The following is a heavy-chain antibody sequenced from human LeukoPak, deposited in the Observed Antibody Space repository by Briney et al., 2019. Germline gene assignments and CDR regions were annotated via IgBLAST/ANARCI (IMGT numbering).Heavy chain of an antibody. D-gene: IGHD2-2*02. CDR1: GYTFTGYY. V-gene: IGHV1-2*06. CDR3: ASKLLYGNWFDP. J-gene: IGHJ5*02. Sequence: ASVKVSCKAAGYTFTGYYMFWVRQAPGQGLEWMGRINPNSGGTNYAQKFQGRVTITADESTSTAYMELSSLRSEDTAVYYCASKLLYGNWFDPWGQGTLVTVSS. CDR2: INPNSGGT.